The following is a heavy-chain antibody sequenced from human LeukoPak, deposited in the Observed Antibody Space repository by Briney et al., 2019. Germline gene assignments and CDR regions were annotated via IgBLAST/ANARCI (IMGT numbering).Heavy chain of an antibody. D-gene: IGHD5-18*01. CDR1: GLTVSSNY. CDR2: LYNSGTT. Sequence: QPGGSLLLSCAASGLTVSSNYMTWGRRAPKRGLEGVSVLYNSGTTYYADSVKRRFTISRDNPKNTVYLQMNSLRAEDTAVYYCARVDTVMAYYFDLWGQGTLVTVSS. CDR3: ARVDTVMAYYFDL. J-gene: IGHJ4*02. V-gene: IGHV3-53*01.